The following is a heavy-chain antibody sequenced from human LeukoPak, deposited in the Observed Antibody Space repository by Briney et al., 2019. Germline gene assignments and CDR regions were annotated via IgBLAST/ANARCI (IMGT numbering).Heavy chain of an antibody. Sequence: KSGESLKISCKGSGYSFTTYWIGWVRQMPGKGLEWMGSIYPGDSDTSYSQSFQGQVTISIDKSISTAFLQWNNLKASDTAMYYCARGKNENYFDWFDPWGQGTQVTVSS. D-gene: IGHD1-7*01. CDR1: GYSFTTYW. V-gene: IGHV5-51*01. CDR3: ARGKNENYFDWFDP. CDR2: IYPGDSDT. J-gene: IGHJ5*02.